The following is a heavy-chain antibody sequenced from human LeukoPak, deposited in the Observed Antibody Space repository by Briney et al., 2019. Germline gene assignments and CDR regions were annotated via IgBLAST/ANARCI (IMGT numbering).Heavy chain of an antibody. CDR3: AKGGAYYYDSSGFF. D-gene: IGHD3-22*01. Sequence: PGGSLRLSCAASGFTFSSYAMSWVRQAPGKGLEWVSAISGSGGSTYYADSVKGRFTISRDNSKNTLYLQMNSLRAEDTAVYYCAKGGAYYYDSSGFFWAQGTLVTVSS. V-gene: IGHV3-23*01. CDR1: GFTFSSYA. CDR2: ISGSGGST. J-gene: IGHJ4*02.